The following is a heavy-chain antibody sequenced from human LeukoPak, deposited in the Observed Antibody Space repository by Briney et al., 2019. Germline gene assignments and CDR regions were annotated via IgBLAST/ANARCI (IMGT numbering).Heavy chain of an antibody. CDR2: IRSDSKTI. Sequence: QPGGSLRLSCVMSGFTFNSEPMNWVRQAPGKGLDWIAHIRSDSKTIVYADSVKGRFTISRDNAKNSLSLQMNSLRAEDTAVYYCAKEGREDSSSFDYWGQGTLVTVSS. CDR3: AKEGREDSSSFDY. J-gene: IGHJ4*02. CDR1: GFTFNSEP. D-gene: IGHD6-13*01. V-gene: IGHV3-48*01.